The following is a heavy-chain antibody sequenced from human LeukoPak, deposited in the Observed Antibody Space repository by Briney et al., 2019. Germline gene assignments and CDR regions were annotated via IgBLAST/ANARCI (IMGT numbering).Heavy chain of an antibody. CDR3: AKSREYYDVLSAFDS. V-gene: IGHV3-23*01. D-gene: IGHD3-3*01. J-gene: IGHJ4*02. CDR2: IGGGGVRT. Sequence: GGSLRLSCAAPEFTFSGYAMSWLRQAPGKGLEWVSTIGGGGVRTYYTDSVRDRFAISIDTSKKTLYLQMNNLKAEDTALYYCAKSREYYDVLSAFDSWGQGTLVTVSS. CDR1: EFTFSGYA.